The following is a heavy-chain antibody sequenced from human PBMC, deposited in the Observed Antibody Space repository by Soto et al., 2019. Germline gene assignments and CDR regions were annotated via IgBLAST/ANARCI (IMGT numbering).Heavy chain of an antibody. Sequence: QMQLVQSGAEVKKTGSSVKVSCKASGYTFTYRYLHWVRQAPGQALEWMGWITPFNGNTNYAQKFQDRVTITRDRSISTAYMELSSLRSEDTAMYYCARSRYDSSGSMDVWGQGTTVTVSS. V-gene: IGHV1-45*02. CDR1: GYTFTYRY. CDR2: ITPFNGNT. J-gene: IGHJ6*02. D-gene: IGHD3-22*01. CDR3: ARSRYDSSGSMDV.